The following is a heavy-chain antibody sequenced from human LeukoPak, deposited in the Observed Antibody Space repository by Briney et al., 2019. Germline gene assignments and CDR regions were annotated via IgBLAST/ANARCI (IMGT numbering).Heavy chain of an antibody. Sequence: GGSLRLSCAASGFTFSSYWMHWVRQAPGKGLVWVSRITSAGSSTSYADSVKGRFTISRDNAKNTLYLQMNSLRAEDTAVYYCAKHCSSTSCIDYWGQGTLVTVSS. D-gene: IGHD2-2*01. CDR2: ITSAGSST. CDR3: AKHCSSTSCIDY. CDR1: GFTFSSYW. V-gene: IGHV3-74*01. J-gene: IGHJ4*02.